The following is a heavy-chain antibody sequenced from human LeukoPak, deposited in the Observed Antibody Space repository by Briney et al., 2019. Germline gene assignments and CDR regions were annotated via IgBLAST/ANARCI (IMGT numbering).Heavy chain of an antibody. CDR1: GYTFTGYY. Sequence: ASVKVSCKASGYTFTGYYMHWVRQAPGQGLEWMGWINPNNGDTNYAQKFQGRVTMTRDTSISTAYMELSRLRSDDTAVYYCARVGGARAFDIWGQGTMVTVSS. D-gene: IGHD3-16*01. CDR3: ARVGGARAFDI. J-gene: IGHJ3*02. CDR2: INPNNGDT. V-gene: IGHV1-2*02.